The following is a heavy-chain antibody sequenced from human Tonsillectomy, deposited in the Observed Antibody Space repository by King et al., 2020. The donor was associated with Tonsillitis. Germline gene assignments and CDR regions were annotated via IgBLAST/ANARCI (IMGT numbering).Heavy chain of an antibody. D-gene: IGHD3-10*01. CDR3: AKDRGDAFDI. CDR2: ISWKSCSI. V-gene: IGHV3-9*01. J-gene: IGHJ3*02. CDR1: GFTFVDYA. Sequence: VQLVESGGGLVQSGRSLRLSCAASGFTFVDYAMHWVRQAPGKGLEWVSGISWKSCSICYADSVKGRFTISRDNAKNSLYLQMNSLRTEDTALYYCAKDRGDAFDIWGQGTMVTVSS.